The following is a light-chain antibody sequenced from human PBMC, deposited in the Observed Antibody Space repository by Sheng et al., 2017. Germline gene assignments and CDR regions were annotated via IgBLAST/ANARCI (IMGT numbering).Light chain of an antibody. J-gene: IGLJ1*01. Sequence: SYVLTQPPSVSVAPGKTATITCGGNNIGGKSVHWYQQKPGQAPVLVVYDDSDRPSGIPERFSGSNSENTATLTLSRVEAGDEADYYCQVWDSIGDHYVFGRWDHGHRP. V-gene: IGLV3-21*01. CDR2: DDS. CDR1: NIGGKS. CDR3: QVWDSIGDHYV.